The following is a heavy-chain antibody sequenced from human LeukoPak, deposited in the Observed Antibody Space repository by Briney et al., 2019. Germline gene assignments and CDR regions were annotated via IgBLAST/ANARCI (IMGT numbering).Heavy chain of an antibody. V-gene: IGHV5-51*01. CDR3: ARGEMRYCTGGSCYDY. J-gene: IGHJ4*02. Sequence: GQSLKISCRYRFTSYWIGWVRQMPGKGLEWMGIIYPGDSDTTYSPSFQGQVTISADKSISTAYLQRSSLKASDTAMYYCARGEMRYCTGGSCYDYWGQGTLVSVSS. CDR1: YRFTSYW. D-gene: IGHD2-15*01. CDR2: IYPGDSDT.